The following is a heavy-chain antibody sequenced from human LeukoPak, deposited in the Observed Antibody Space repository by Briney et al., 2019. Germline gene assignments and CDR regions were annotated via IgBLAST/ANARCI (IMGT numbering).Heavy chain of an antibody. D-gene: IGHD3-10*01. Sequence: ASVKVSCKASGYTFTSYDINWVRQATGQGLEWMGWMNPNSGNTGYAQKFQGRVTITRNTSISTAYMELSSLRSEDTAVYYCARYYYGSGSFDYWGQGTLVTVSS. CDR1: GYTFTSYD. CDR2: MNPNSGNT. CDR3: ARYYYGSGSFDY. J-gene: IGHJ4*02. V-gene: IGHV1-8*03.